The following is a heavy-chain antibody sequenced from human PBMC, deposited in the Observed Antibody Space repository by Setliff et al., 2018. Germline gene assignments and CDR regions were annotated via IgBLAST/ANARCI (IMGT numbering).Heavy chain of an antibody. CDR2: ISVYNGYI. J-gene: IGHJ5*02. Sequence: GASVKVSCKASGYTFTSSGISWVRQAPGQGLEWMGWISVYNGYIVYAQKLQGRVTMTTDTSTSTAYMELRSLRSDDTAFYYCVRSGKFGMRFWFDQWGQGTLVTVSS. V-gene: IGHV1-18*01. D-gene: IGHD1-26*01. CDR3: VRSGKFGMRFWFDQ. CDR1: GYTFTSSG.